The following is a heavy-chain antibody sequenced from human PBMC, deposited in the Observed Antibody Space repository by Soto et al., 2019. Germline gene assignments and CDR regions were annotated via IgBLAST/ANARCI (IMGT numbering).Heavy chain of an antibody. CDR1: GGSISSGDYY. Sequence: PSETLSLTCTVSGGSISSGDYYWSWIRQPPGKGLEWIGYIYYSGSTYYNPSLKSRVTISVDTSKNQFSLKLSSVTAADTAVYYCASYVWGSYRYPAENYFDYWGQGTLVTVSS. CDR3: ASYVWGSYRYPAENYFDY. CDR2: IYYSGST. D-gene: IGHD3-16*02. J-gene: IGHJ4*02. V-gene: IGHV4-30-4*01.